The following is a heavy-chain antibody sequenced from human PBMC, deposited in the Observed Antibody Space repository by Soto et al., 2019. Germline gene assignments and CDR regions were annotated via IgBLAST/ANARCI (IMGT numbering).Heavy chain of an antibody. CDR3: ARWLRYGYSGYDYGPGVWGDYYYYMDV. CDR2: FDPEDGNT. CDR1: GYTLTELS. V-gene: IGHV1-24*01. J-gene: IGHJ6*03. D-gene: IGHD5-12*01. Sequence: ASVKVSCKVSGYTLTELSMHWVRQAPGKGLEWMGGFDPEDGNTGYAQKFQGKVTMTRNTSISTDNKKMSSLRTEDTAEFYCARWLRYGYSGYDYGPGVWGDYYYYMDVWGKGTTVTVSS.